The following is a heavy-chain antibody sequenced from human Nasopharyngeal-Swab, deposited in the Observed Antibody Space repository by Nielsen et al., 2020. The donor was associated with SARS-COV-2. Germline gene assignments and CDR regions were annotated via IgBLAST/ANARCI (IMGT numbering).Heavy chain of an antibody. J-gene: IGHJ1*01. Sequence: GESLKISCAASGFTFSDYYMSWIRQAPGKGLEWVSYISSSGSTIYYADSVKGRFTISRDNAKNSLYLQMNSLRAEDTAVYYCARDSLPWPVPEYFQRWGQGTLVTVSS. CDR1: GFTFSDYY. CDR2: ISSSGSTI. D-gene: IGHD6-19*01. CDR3: ARDSLPWPVPEYFQR. V-gene: IGHV3-11*04.